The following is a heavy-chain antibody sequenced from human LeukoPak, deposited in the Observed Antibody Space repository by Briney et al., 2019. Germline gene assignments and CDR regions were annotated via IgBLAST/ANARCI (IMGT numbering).Heavy chain of an antibody. CDR2: ISYDGSNK. V-gene: IGHV3-30-3*01. CDR1: GFTFSSYA. J-gene: IGHJ4*02. Sequence: PGGSLRLSCAASGFTFSSYAMHWVRQAPGKGLEWVAVISYDGSNKYYADSVKGRFTISRDNSKNTLYLQMNSLRAEDTAVYYCAKDSHYSSGSAFDYWGQGTLVTVSS. D-gene: IGHD6-19*01. CDR3: AKDSHYSSGSAFDY.